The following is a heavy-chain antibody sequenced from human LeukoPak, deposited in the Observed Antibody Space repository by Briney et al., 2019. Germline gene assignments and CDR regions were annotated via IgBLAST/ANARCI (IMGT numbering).Heavy chain of an antibody. CDR2: VSDSGSRT. D-gene: IGHD6-13*01. V-gene: IGHV3-23*01. J-gene: IGHJ4*02. CDR3: AKQDSRSSGWYD. CDR1: GFTFSSYA. Sequence: GGSLRLSCAASGFTFSSYAMSWVRQAPGKGLEWVSAVSDSGSRTYNADSGKGRFTISRDNSKNTLYLKMNSLRADDTAVYYCAKQDSRSSGWYDWGQGTLVTVSS.